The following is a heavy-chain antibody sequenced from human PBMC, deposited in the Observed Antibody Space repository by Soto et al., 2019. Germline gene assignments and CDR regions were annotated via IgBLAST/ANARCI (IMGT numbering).Heavy chain of an antibody. CDR2: MNEDGSER. D-gene: IGHD4-4*01. V-gene: IGHV3-7*03. CDR3: ARGRAYSRSDY. CDR1: GFSFSSAW. J-gene: IGHJ4*02. Sequence: EVQLVESGGGLVQPGGSLRLSCAVSGFSFSSAWMTWIRQAPGKGLERVAIMNEDGSERYYVDSVKGRFTISRDNAKNALFLQMNSLRVEDTAVYFCARGRAYSRSDYWGQGSLVTVSS.